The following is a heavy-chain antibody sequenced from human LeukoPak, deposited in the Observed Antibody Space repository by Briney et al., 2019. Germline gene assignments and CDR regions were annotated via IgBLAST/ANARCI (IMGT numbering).Heavy chain of an antibody. J-gene: IGHJ4*02. Sequence: PSETLSLTCTVSRGSISSYYWSWIRQPPGTGLEWIGYIDNSGNTNSNPSLKSRVTMSVDTSKNQFSLKLSSVIAADTAVYYCARGRITIFGVVIPHFDNWGQGALVTVSS. CDR2: IDNSGNT. CDR3: ARGRITIFGVVIPHFDN. V-gene: IGHV4-59*01. D-gene: IGHD3-3*01. CDR1: RGSISSYY.